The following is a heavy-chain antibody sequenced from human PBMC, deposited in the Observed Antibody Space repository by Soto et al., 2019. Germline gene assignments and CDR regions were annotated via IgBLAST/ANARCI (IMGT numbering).Heavy chain of an antibody. J-gene: IGHJ4*02. Sequence: QVQLQESGPGLVKPSETLSLTCTVSGGSISSYYWSWIRQPPGKGLEWIGYIYYSGSTNYNPSLMCRVTIPLDTSKNQFSRKLSSVTAADTAVYYCARAIPAANMDSWGQGTLVTVSS. CDR3: ARAIPAANMDS. V-gene: IGHV4-59*12. CDR1: GGSISSYY. D-gene: IGHD2-2*01. CDR2: IYYSGST.